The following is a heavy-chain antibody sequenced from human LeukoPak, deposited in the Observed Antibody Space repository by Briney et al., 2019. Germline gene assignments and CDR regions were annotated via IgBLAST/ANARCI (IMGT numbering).Heavy chain of an antibody. CDR1: GHFISSGYY. D-gene: IGHD3-22*01. V-gene: IGHV4-38-2*02. CDR2: INHSGST. CDR3: TRTSITMMGYYFDY. Sequence: PSETLSLTCTVSGHFISSGYYWGWIRQPPGKGLEWIGSINHSGSTYYNPSLKSRVTISVDTSKNQFSLNLSSVTAADTAVYYCTRTSITMMGYYFDYWGQGTLVTVSS. J-gene: IGHJ4*02.